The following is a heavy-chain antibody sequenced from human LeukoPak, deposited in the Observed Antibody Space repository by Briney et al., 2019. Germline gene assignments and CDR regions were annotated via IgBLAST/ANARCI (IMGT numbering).Heavy chain of an antibody. CDR2: ISWNSGSI. J-gene: IGHJ4*02. CDR1: GYTFDDYA. V-gene: IGHV3-9*01. Sequence: GGSLRLSCAASGYTFDDYAMHWVRHAPGKGLEWVSGISWNSGSIGYADSVKGRFTISRDNAKNSLYLQMNSLRAEDTALYYCAKDSRIVVGPIDYWGQGTLVTVSS. D-gene: IGHD3-22*01. CDR3: AKDSRIVVGPIDY.